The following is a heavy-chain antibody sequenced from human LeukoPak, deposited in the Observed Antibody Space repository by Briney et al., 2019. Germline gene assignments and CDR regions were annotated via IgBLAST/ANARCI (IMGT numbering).Heavy chain of an antibody. CDR3: ARVDILTGYYSY. Sequence: ASLKVSCKASGYTFTSYYIHWVRQAPGQGLDWMGIINPSGGSTSSAHKLQGRVTMTRDTSTSTVYMELRSLRSEDTAVYYCARVDILTGYYSYWGQGTLVTVSS. CDR1: GYTFTSYY. D-gene: IGHD3-9*01. V-gene: IGHV1-46*01. J-gene: IGHJ4*02. CDR2: INPSGGST.